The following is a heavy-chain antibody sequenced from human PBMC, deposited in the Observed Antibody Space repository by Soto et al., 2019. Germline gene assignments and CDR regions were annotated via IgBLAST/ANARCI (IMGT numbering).Heavy chain of an antibody. V-gene: IGHV3-33*01. Sequence: QVQLVESGGGVVQPGRSLRLSCAASGFTFSSYGMHWVRQAPGKGLEWVAVIWYDGSNKYCADSVKGRFTISRDNSKNTLYLQMNSLRAEDTAVYYCARDRYYYDSSGYSDFDYWGQGTLVTVSS. CDR1: GFTFSSYG. CDR2: IWYDGSNK. J-gene: IGHJ4*02. CDR3: ARDRYYYDSSGYSDFDY. D-gene: IGHD3-22*01.